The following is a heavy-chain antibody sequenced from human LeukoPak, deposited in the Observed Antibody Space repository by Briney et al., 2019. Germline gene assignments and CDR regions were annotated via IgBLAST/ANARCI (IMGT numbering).Heavy chain of an antibody. CDR1: GLSLSASGVG. Sequence: SGPKLVNYTQSLTLNYQFAGLSLSASGVGVGWIRQPPGKGLQWLALIYCDDDKRYSTSLKSRLTITEVTPKNQVVLTMNNMDRVDTPPNCRTHALPAYSSSMRGPHFDYWGQGTLVTVSS. V-gene: IGHV2-5*02. CDR2: IYCDDDK. J-gene: IGHJ4*02. D-gene: IGHD6-6*01. CDR3: THALPAYSSSMRGPHFDY.